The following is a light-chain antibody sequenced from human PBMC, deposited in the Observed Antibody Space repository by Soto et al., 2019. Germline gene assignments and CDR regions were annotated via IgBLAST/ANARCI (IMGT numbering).Light chain of an antibody. CDR2: AAS. J-gene: IGKJ5*01. Sequence: DIQMTESPSSLSASVGDRVTITCRASQSISTYLNWYQQKQGKAPKFLIYAASSLQSGVPSRFSGTGSGTDCTLTINSLKTEDGSTYYCQQKYSTPITFGQGTRLEIK. CDR3: QQKYSTPIT. CDR1: QSISTY. V-gene: IGKV1-39*01.